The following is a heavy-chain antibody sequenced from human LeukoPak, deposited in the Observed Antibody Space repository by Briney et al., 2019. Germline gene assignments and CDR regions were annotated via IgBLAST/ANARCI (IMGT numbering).Heavy chain of an antibody. CDR3: AKGDRSEYYFDY. V-gene: IGHV3-9*01. D-gene: IGHD2-15*01. CDR1: GFTFSSYA. J-gene: IGHJ4*02. Sequence: GGSLRLSCAASGFTFSSYAMSWVRQAPGKGLEWVSGISWNSGSIGYADSVKGRFTISRDNAKNSLYLQMNSLRAEDTALYYCAKGDRSEYYFDYWGQGTLVTVSS. CDR2: ISWNSGSI.